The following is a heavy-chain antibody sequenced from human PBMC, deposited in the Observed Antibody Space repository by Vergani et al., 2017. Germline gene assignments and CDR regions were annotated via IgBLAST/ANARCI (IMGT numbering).Heavy chain of an antibody. D-gene: IGHD3-3*01. Sequence: EVELVESGGGLVQPGGSLRLSCAASGFTFNEYWMHWARQVPGKGLVWVSGMNGDGDTISYADSVKGRFTISRDNAKNTLFLQMNSLRAEDTAVYYCAMARKFLFGVVWENWFDPWGQGTLVTVSS. J-gene: IGHJ5*02. V-gene: IGHV3-74*01. CDR3: AMARKFLFGVVWENWFDP. CDR2: MNGDGDTI. CDR1: GFTFNEYW.